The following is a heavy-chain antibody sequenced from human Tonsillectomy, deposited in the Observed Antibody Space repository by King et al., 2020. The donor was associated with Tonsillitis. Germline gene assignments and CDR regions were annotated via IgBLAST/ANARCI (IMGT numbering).Heavy chain of an antibody. CDR2: ISSSSSDI. V-gene: IGHV3-21*01. J-gene: IGHJ4*02. CDR3: ARGGSPGGWYLDY. D-gene: IGHD6-19*01. CDR1: GFTFSRYT. Sequence: VQLVESGGGLVKPGGSLRLSCAASGFTFSRYTMNWVRQAPGKGLEWVSSISSSSSDIFYADSVKGRFTISRDNAKNSLYLQMNSLRAEDTAVYYCARGGSPGGWYLDYWGQGTLVTVSS.